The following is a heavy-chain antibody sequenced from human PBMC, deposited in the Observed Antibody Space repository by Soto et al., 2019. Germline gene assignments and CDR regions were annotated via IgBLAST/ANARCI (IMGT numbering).Heavy chain of an antibody. Sequence: TLTLICTVSGGSIIRGGSYCGWLRPPPGKGLEWIGYIYYSGNTYFNPSLKSRVTLSVDTSKNQFSLNLSSVTAADTAVYYCARVRRSSGYYDGYWGQGTPVTVSS. CDR2: IYYSGNT. CDR1: GGSIIRGGSY. CDR3: ARVRRSSGYYDGY. J-gene: IGHJ4*02. D-gene: IGHD3-22*01. V-gene: IGHV4-30-4*01.